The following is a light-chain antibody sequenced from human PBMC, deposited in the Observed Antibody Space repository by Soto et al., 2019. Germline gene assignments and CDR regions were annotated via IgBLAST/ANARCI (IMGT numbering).Light chain of an antibody. Sequence: IQLTQSLSSLSASVGDSVTITCRASQDISSHLAWYQQKPGKAPKVLSYAASTLESGSPSRFRGSGSGTDFTLTISSLQAPDFATYYCPQVKSFLPLTFGGGTK. CDR3: PQVKSFLPLT. V-gene: IGKV1-9*01. CDR2: AAS. CDR1: QDISSH. J-gene: IGKJ4*01.